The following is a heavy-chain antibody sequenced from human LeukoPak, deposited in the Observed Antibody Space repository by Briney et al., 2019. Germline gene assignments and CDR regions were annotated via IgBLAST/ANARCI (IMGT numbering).Heavy chain of an antibody. CDR2: IRYDGSNK. Sequence: PGGSLRLSCAASGFTFSSYGMHWVRQAPGKGLEWVAFIRYDGSNKYYADSVKGRFTISRDNSKNTLYLQMNSLRAEDTAVYYCAKDLRAVASTLVGDYWGQGTLVTVSS. D-gene: IGHD6-19*01. CDR1: GFTFSSYG. CDR3: AKDLRAVASTLVGDY. J-gene: IGHJ4*02. V-gene: IGHV3-30*02.